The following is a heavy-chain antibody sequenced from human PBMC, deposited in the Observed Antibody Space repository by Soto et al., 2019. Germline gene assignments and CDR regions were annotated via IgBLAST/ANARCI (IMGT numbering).Heavy chain of an antibody. CDR3: AREPVPRPGGGGTEPLDI. D-gene: IGHD3-16*01. CDR2: INPNGGST. V-gene: IGHV1-46*01. CDR1: GYSFTSQY. J-gene: IGHJ3*02. Sequence: QVQLVQSGAEVKKPGASVKISCKASGYSFTSQYVHWVRQAPGQGLEWMGIINPNGGSTTYAQKFQGRVPLTRDKSPGPFYMGLSRLESWDRAGYYWAREPVPRPGGGGTEPLDIWGQGTMVTVAS.